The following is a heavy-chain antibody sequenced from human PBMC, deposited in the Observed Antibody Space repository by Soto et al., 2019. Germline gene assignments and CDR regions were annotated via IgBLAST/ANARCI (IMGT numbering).Heavy chain of an antibody. Sequence: SETLSLTCTVSGGSITNYYWSWIRQPPGKGLEWIGYISYSGSTNYNPSLKSRVTISVETSKNQFSLKLSSVTAADTAVYYCAREGVSSSWYYYYAMDVWGQGTTVTV. CDR2: ISYSGST. CDR1: GGSITNYY. J-gene: IGHJ6*02. V-gene: IGHV4-59*01. D-gene: IGHD6-13*01. CDR3: AREGVSSSWYYYYAMDV.